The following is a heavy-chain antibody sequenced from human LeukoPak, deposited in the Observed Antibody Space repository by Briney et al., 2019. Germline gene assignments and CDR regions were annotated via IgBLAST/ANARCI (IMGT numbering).Heavy chain of an antibody. Sequence: GGSLRLSCAASGFTFSSYGMHWVRPAPGKGLEWVAVIWYDGSNKYYADSVKGRFTISRDNSKNTLYLQMNSLRAEDTAVYYCARAPPRPPGYYYMDVWGKGTTVTVSS. CDR2: IWYDGSNK. V-gene: IGHV3-33*01. CDR3: ARAPPRPPGYYYMDV. J-gene: IGHJ6*03. CDR1: GFTFSSYG. D-gene: IGHD3-10*01.